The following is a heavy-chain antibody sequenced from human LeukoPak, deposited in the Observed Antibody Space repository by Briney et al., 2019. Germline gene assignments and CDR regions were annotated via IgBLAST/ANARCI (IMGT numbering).Heavy chain of an antibody. Sequence: GGSLRFSCAAPGFTFSSYGMYWVRQAPGKGLEWVTNIWYEGSNKYYADSVKGRFTISRDNSKNRLYLQMNSLRAEDTAVYYSARGLFNYDSRGLNYWGQGTLVTVSS. CDR3: ARGLFNYDSRGLNY. CDR2: IWYEGSNK. D-gene: IGHD3-22*01. CDR1: GFTFSSYG. V-gene: IGHV3-33*01. J-gene: IGHJ4*02.